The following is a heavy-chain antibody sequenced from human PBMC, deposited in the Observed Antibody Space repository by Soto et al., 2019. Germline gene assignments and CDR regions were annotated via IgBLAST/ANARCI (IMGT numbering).Heavy chain of an antibody. CDR1: GFTFSSYA. Sequence: EVQLLESGGGLVQPGGFLRLSCAASGFTFSSYAMSWVRQAPGKGLEWVSAISGSGGSTYYADSVKGRFTISRDNSKNTLYLQMNSLRAEDTAVYYCAKQIWEDSSRWSRLPHNWFDPWGQGTLVTVSS. CDR2: ISGSGGST. CDR3: AKQIWEDSSRWSRLPHNWFDP. V-gene: IGHV3-23*01. D-gene: IGHD6-13*01. J-gene: IGHJ5*02.